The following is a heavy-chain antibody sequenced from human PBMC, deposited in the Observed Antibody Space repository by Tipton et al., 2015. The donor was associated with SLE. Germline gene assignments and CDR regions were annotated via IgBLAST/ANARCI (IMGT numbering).Heavy chain of an antibody. J-gene: IGHJ6*03. CDR2: ISSSATT. CDR3: ARGAGGYMDV. D-gene: IGHD6-19*01. CDR1: GFTFSSYA. V-gene: IGHV3-23*01. Sequence: GSLSLSCAASGFTFSSYAMNWVRQTPGKGLEWGSAISSSATTHYADSVKGRFSISRDNSKDTVYLQMKTLRAEDTAVYYCARGAGGYMDVWGKGTTVTVSS.